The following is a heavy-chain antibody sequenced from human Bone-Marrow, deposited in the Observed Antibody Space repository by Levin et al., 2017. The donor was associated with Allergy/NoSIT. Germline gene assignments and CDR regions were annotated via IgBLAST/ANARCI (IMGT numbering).Heavy chain of an antibody. CDR3: ARAGNRYYYDSSGYYHDAFDS. CDR1: GYSISSGYY. D-gene: IGHD3-22*01. Sequence: SETLSLTCAVSGYSISSGYYWGWIRQPPGKGLEWIGSIYHSGSTYYNPSLKSRVTISVDTSKNQFSLKLSSVTAADTAVYYCARAGNRYYYDSSGYYHDAFDSWGQGTMVTVSS. CDR2: IYHSGST. V-gene: IGHV4-38-2*01. J-gene: IGHJ3*02.